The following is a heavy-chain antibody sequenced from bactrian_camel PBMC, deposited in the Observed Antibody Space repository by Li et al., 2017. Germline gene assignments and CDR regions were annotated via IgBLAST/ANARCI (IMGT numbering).Heavy chain of an antibody. CDR1: PWTGNGYC. CDR3: AADRGATRATMRKGCRAADFRS. Sequence: GGSVQAGGSLRLSCTASPWTGNGYCMAWFRQSPGKEHARVAGIDRDGSTSYADSVKGRFTISKDTATNTLYLQMDGLKPGDTAMYYCAADRGATRATMRKGCRAADFRSWGQGTQVTVS. V-gene: IGHV3S26*01. CDR2: IDRDGST. J-gene: IGHJ6*01. D-gene: IGHD4*01.